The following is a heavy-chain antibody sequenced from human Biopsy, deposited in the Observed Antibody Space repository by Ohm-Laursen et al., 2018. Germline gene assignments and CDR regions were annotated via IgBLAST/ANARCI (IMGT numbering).Heavy chain of an antibody. CDR3: ARDRMTDVFGRPTRTDVFDS. Sequence: ASVKVSCKASGYNFPIYYIHWVRQAPGQGLEWMGWIDPKTGGTNSAQKFRDRVTLTRDTSISAVYIDLRRLKSDDAAIYYCARDRMTDVFGRPTRTDVFDSWGQGTPVTVSS. CDR1: GYNFPIYY. CDR2: IDPKTGGT. J-gene: IGHJ4*02. V-gene: IGHV1-2*02. D-gene: IGHD3-10*01.